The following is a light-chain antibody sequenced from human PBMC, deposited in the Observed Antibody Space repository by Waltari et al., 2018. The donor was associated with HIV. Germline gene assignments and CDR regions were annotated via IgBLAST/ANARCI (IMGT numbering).Light chain of an antibody. J-gene: IGLJ1*01. CDR2: EVT. V-gene: IGLV2-23*02. Sequence: QSALPQPASVSGSPGQSITIFCTVTASDIGSYNIVSWYQLHPGKAPKVMIYEVTKRPSGVSNRFSGSKSGNTASLTISGLQAEDETDYYCCSYAGNTIYVFGSGTTVTVV. CDR3: CSYAGNTIYV. CDR1: ASDIGSYNI.